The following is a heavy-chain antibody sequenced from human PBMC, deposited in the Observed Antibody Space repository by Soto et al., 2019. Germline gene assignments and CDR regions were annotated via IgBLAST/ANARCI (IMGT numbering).Heavy chain of an antibody. Sequence: GASVKVSCKASGYTFTSYGISWVRQAPGQGLEWMGWISGYNGNTNYAQKLQGRVTMTTDTSTSTAYMELRSLRSDDTAVYYCARVLLGDGYNHLYFAYWGQGTLVTVSS. CDR3: ARVLLGDGYNHLYFAY. J-gene: IGHJ4*02. V-gene: IGHV1-18*04. CDR1: GYTFTSYG. D-gene: IGHD5-12*01. CDR2: ISGYNGNT.